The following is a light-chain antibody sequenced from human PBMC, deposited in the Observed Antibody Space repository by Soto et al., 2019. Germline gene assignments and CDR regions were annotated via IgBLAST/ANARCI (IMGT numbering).Light chain of an antibody. Sequence: QSALTQPASVSGSPGQPITISCTGSSSDIGAYNYVSWFQQYPGKAPKLIISEVSNRPSGVSNRFSGSKSGTAASLTISGLQTEDEADYFCFSFTTDWTHVFGTGTKSPS. CDR1: SSDIGAYNY. CDR2: EVS. CDR3: FSFTTDWTHV. V-gene: IGLV2-14*01. J-gene: IGLJ1*01.